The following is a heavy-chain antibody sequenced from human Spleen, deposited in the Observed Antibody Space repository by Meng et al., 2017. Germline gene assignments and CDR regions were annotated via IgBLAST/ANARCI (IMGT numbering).Heavy chain of an antibody. V-gene: IGHV3-23*01. Sequence: GESLKISCAASGFTFSSYVMSWVRQAPGKGLEWVSAISGSYTSTYYADSVKGRFTISRDNSKNSVFLQINSLRAEDTAVYYCARSPIDKYDLSALPLDYWGQGTLVTVSS. J-gene: IGHJ4*02. CDR1: GFTFSSYV. CDR3: ARSPIDKYDLSALPLDY. CDR2: ISGSYTST. D-gene: IGHD3-22*01.